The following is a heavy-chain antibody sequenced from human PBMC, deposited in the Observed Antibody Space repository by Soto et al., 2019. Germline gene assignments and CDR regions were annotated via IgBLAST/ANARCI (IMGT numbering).Heavy chain of an antibody. V-gene: IGHV1-18*01. J-gene: IGHJ6*02. Sequence: QVQLVQSGAEVKKPGASVKVSCKASGYTFTSYGISWVRQAPGQGLEWMGWISAYNGNTNYAQKLQGRVTMTTDTSTSTAYMELRSLRPDDTAVYYCAREGGVAGSAWTYGMDVWGQGTTVTVSS. D-gene: IGHD6-25*01. CDR3: AREGGVAGSAWTYGMDV. CDR2: ISAYNGNT. CDR1: GYTFTSYG.